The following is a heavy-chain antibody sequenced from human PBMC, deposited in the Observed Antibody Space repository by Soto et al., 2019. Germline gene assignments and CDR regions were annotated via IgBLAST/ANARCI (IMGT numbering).Heavy chain of an antibody. D-gene: IGHD6-19*01. V-gene: IGHV4-61*08. CDR1: GGSISSGDYY. CDR2: IYYSGST. CDR3: ARDSIAVAGRWFDP. J-gene: IGHJ5*02. Sequence: PSETLSLTCTVSGGSISSGDYYWSWIRQPPGKGLEWIGYIYYSGSTNYNPSLKSRVTISVDTSKNQFSLKLSSVTAADTAVYYCARDSIAVAGRWFDPWGQGTLVTVSS.